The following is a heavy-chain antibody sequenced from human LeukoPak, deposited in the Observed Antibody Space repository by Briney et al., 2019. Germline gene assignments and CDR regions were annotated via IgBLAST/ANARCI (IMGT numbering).Heavy chain of an antibody. CDR1: GFTFSSYS. D-gene: IGHD3-10*01. V-gene: IGHV3-21*01. CDR2: ISSSSGSI. Sequence: GGSLRLSCAASGFTFSSYSMNWVRQAPGKGLEWVSFISSSSGSIYYADSVKGRFTISRDNSKNTLYLQMNSLRAEDTAVYYCARDLGKHYYGSGAPDPWGQGTLVTVSS. J-gene: IGHJ5*02. CDR3: ARDLGKHYYGSGAPDP.